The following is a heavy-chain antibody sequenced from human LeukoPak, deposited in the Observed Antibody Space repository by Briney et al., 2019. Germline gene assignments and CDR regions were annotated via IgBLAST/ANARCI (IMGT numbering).Heavy chain of an antibody. V-gene: IGHV4-4*07. CDR2: VHSSGTP. CDR3: AKLITSATFLVS. J-gene: IGHJ4*02. CDR1: GGSLSGYH. Sequence: SETLSLTCTVSGGSLSGYHWSWIRQPAGKGLEWIGRVHSSGTPHHNPSLESRVTMSVDTSNNQFSLRLAYVTAADTAVYYCAKLITSATFLVSWGQGTLVTVSS. D-gene: IGHD2-15*01.